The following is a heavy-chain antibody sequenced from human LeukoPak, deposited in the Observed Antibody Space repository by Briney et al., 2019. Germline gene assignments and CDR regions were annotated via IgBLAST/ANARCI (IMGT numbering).Heavy chain of an antibody. CDR1: GFTFSTFG. J-gene: IGHJ4*02. CDR3: ARGVMAARLYYFDY. Sequence: GGSLRLSCVASGFTFSTFGMNWVRQAPGKGLEWVSGITGSGDYTYYIDSVQSRFTISRDNSKNMLFLQMNSLRAEDTAVYYCARGVMAARLYYFDYWGRGILVTVSS. D-gene: IGHD2-21*01. V-gene: IGHV3-23*01. CDR2: ITGSGDYT.